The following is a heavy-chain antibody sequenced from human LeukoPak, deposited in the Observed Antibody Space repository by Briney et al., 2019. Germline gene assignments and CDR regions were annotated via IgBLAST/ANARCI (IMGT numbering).Heavy chain of an antibody. CDR3: ARDPNGDYIGAFEF. Sequence: GGSLRLSCKGSGFTFNLYAMMWVRQAPGKGLEWVSAVRGSGGITQYADSVKGRFTISRDNSRDTLFLQMNSLRAEDTGAYFCARDPNGDYIGAFEFWGQGAMVTVSS. V-gene: IGHV3-23*01. J-gene: IGHJ3*01. CDR2: VRGSGGIT. CDR1: GFTFNLYA. D-gene: IGHD4-11*01.